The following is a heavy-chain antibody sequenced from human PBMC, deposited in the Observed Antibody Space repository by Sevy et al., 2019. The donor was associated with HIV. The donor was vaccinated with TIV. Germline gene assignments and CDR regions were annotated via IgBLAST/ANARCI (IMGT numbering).Heavy chain of an antibody. Sequence: GGSLRLSCAVSGFNFNIYSMSWVRQAPGKGLEWVLTLSFGCGKITYADSVKGRFIISRADSKNTLYLQMNSLRAEDTAVYFCAGEGCTRPHDYWGQGTLVTVSS. CDR2: LSFGCGKI. V-gene: IGHV3-23*01. J-gene: IGHJ4*02. CDR3: AGEGCTRPHDY. CDR1: GFNFNIYS. D-gene: IGHD2-8*01.